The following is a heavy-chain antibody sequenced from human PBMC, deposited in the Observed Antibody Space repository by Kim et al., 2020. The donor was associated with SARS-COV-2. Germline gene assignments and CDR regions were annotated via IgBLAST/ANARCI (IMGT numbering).Heavy chain of an antibody. D-gene: IGHD6-13*01. CDR3: ARGGIAAAGTGWFDP. J-gene: IGHJ5*02. CDR2: IYYSGST. Sequence: SETLSLTCAVSGGSISSGGYSWSWIRQPPGKGLEWIGYIYYSGSTYYNPSLKSRVTISVDRSKNQFSLKLSSVTAADTAVYYCARGGIAAAGTGWFDPWG. V-gene: IGHV4-30-2*01. CDR1: GGSISSGGYS.